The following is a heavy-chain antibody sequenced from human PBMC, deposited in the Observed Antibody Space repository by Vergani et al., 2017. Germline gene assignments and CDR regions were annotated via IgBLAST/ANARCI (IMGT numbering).Heavy chain of an antibody. J-gene: IGHJ4*02. CDR3: AKDPSGSYPYYFDY. CDR1: GFTFSSYG. V-gene: IGHV3-30*02. Sequence: VQLVESGGGLVQPGRSLRLSCAASGFTFSSYGMHWVRQAPGKGLEWVAFIRYDGSNKYYADSVKGRFTISRDNSKNTLYLQMNSLRAEDTAVYYCAKDPSGSYPYYFDYWGQGTLVTVSS. CDR2: IRYDGSNK. D-gene: IGHD1-26*01.